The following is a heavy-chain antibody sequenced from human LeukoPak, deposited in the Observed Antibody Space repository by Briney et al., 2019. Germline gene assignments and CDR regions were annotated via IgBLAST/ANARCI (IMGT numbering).Heavy chain of an antibody. D-gene: IGHD3-10*01. Sequence: PGGSLRLSCAASGFTFSSYAMHWVRQAPGKGLEWVAVISYDGSNKYYADSVKGRFTISRDNSKNTMYLQMNSLRPEDTAVYYCARAGDGSGSYFYYYGMDVWGQGITVTVSS. CDR2: ISYDGSNK. CDR1: GFTFSSYA. J-gene: IGHJ6*02. V-gene: IGHV3-30-3*01. CDR3: ARAGDGSGSYFYYYGMDV.